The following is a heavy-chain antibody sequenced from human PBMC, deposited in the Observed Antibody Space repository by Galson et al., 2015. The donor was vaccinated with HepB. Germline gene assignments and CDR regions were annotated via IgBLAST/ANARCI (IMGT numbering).Heavy chain of an antibody. J-gene: IGHJ4*02. V-gene: IGHV3-30*04. CDR2: ISYDGNNE. D-gene: IGHD3/OR15-3a*01. CDR3: ARERLWTSLDY. Sequence: SLRLSCAASGFTFSSYAMHWVRQAPGKGLEWLAVISYDGNNEYFADSVKGRFTISRNSSKNTLFLQLNSLRAEDTAVYYCARERLWTSLDYWGQGTLVTVSS. CDR1: GFTFSSYA.